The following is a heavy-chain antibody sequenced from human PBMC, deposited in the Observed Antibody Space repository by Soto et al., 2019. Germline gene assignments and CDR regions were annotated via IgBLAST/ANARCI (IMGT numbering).Heavy chain of an antibody. CDR2: MNPNSGNT. Sequence: GASVKVSCKASGYTFTSYDINWVRQATGQGLEWMGWMNPNSGNTGYAQKFQGRVTMTRNTSISTAYMELSSLRSEDTAVYYCARGIFHDFWSGYYLSGYYYYYMDVWGKGTTVTVSS. D-gene: IGHD3-3*01. CDR3: ARGIFHDFWSGYYLSGYYYYYMDV. CDR1: GYTFTSYD. J-gene: IGHJ6*03. V-gene: IGHV1-8*01.